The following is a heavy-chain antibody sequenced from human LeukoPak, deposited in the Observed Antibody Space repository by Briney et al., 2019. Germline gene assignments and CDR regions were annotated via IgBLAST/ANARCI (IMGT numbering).Heavy chain of an antibody. Sequence: ASVKVSCEASGYTFTSYGISWVRQAPGQGLEWMGWISAYNGNTNYAQKLQGRVTMTTDTSTSTAYVELRSLRSDDTAVYYCASSPRVSTYYFDYWGQGTLVTVSS. CDR2: ISAYNGNT. V-gene: IGHV1-18*01. CDR3: ASSPRVSTYYFDY. CDR1: GYTFTSYG. J-gene: IGHJ4*02. D-gene: IGHD6-13*01.